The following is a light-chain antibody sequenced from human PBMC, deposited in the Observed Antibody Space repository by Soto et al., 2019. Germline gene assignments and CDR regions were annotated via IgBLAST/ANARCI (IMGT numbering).Light chain of an antibody. CDR3: HQYDSLPPT. CDR2: GTS. CDR1: QSVPRSY. V-gene: IGKV3-20*01. J-gene: IGKJ5*01. Sequence: EIVLTQSPGTLSLSPGGRATLSFRSSQSVPRSYLAWYQQKPGQAPRLLIYGTSSRATGIPDRFSGSGSGTDFTLTISRLEPEDFAVFYCHQYDSLPPTFGQGTRLEIK.